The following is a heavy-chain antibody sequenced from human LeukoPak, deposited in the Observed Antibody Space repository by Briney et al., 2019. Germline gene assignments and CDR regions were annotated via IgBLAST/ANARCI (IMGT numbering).Heavy chain of an antibody. V-gene: IGHV4-39*07. CDR3: ARSKFSYYYDSSGYYYDY. CDR2: IYDSGST. D-gene: IGHD3-22*01. J-gene: IGHJ4*02. CDR1: GGSIRSSYYY. Sequence: SETLSLTCTVSGGSIRSSYYYWGWIRQPPGKGLEWIGSIYDSGSTNYNPSLKSRVTISVDTSKNQFSLKLSSVTAADTAVYYCARSKFSYYYDSSGYYYDYWGQGTPVTVSS.